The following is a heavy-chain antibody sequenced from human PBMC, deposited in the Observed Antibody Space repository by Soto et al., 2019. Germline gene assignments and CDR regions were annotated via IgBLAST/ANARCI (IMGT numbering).Heavy chain of an antibody. CDR3: ARDRVDCSGGNCWRSVEDT. D-gene: IGHD2-15*01. J-gene: IGHJ5*02. CDR2: IDPSGGGT. V-gene: IGHV1-46*01. CDR1: GYTFTIYY. Sequence: QVQLVQSGAEVKKPGASVKVSCKASGYTFTIYYMHWVRQAPGQGLEWMGIIDPSGGGTSYAQKFQGRLTMTRDTSTSTVYMELSSLRSEDTAGYYCARDRVDCSGGNCWRSVEDTWGQGTLGTVSS.